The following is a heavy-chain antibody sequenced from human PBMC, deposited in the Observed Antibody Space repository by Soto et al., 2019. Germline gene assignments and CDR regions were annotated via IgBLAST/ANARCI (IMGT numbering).Heavy chain of an antibody. V-gene: IGHV1-18*01. CDR2: ISAYNGNT. CDR3: ARESPSGWYYYYYYMDV. Sequence: ASVKVSCKASGYTFTSYGISWVRQAPGQGLEWMGWISAYNGNTNYAQKLQGRVTMTTDTSTSTAYMELRSLRSDDTAVYYCARESPSGWYYYYYYMDVWGKGTTVTVSS. D-gene: IGHD6-19*01. J-gene: IGHJ6*03. CDR1: GYTFTSYG.